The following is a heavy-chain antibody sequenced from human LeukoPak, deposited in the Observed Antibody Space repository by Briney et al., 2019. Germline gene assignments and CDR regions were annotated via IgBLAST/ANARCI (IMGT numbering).Heavy chain of an antibody. D-gene: IGHD6-19*01. CDR3: AKGDSSGWYLLSYFDY. CDR1: GFTSSSYA. Sequence: GGSLRLSCAASGFTSSSYAMSWVRQAPGKGLEWVSAISGSGGSTYYADSVKGRFTISRDNSKNTLYLQMNSLRAEDTAVYYCAKGDSSGWYLLSYFDYWGQGTLVTVSS. J-gene: IGHJ4*02. CDR2: ISGSGGST. V-gene: IGHV3-23*01.